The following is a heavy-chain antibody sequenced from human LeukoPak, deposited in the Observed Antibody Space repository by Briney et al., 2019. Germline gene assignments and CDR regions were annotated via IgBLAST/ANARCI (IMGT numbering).Heavy chain of an antibody. V-gene: IGHV4-59*01. J-gene: IGHJ4*02. D-gene: IGHD6-19*01. CDR1: GGSISSYY. CDR3: AREPSGYSSGWYGAYFDY. Sequence: SGTLSLTCTVSGGSISSYYWSWIRQPPGKGLEWIGYIYYSGSTNYNPSLKSRVTISVDTSKNQFSLKLSSVTAADTAVYYCAREPSGYSSGWYGAYFDYWGQGTLVTVSS. CDR2: IYYSGST.